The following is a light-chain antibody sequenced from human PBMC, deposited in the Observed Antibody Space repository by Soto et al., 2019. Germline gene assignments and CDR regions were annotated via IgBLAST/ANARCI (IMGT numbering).Light chain of an antibody. V-gene: IGLV2-14*01. CDR3: CSFTSSNTHV. CDR2: DIN. J-gene: IGLJ1*01. Sequence: QSVLTQPASVSGSPGQSITISCTGTSSDVGNYIFVSWYRQHPGKAPKLMIYDINNRPSGVSNRFSGSKSGNTASLTISGLQAEDEADYYCCSFTSSNTHVFGTGTKITVL. CDR1: SSDVGNYIF.